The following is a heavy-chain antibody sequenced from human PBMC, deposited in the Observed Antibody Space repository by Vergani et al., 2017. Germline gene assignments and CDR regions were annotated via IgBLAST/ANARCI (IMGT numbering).Heavy chain of an antibody. Sequence: VQLVESGGGVVQPGRSLRLSCAASGFTFSSYAMSWVRQAPGKGLEWVSAISGSGGSTYYADSVKGRFTISRDNSKNTLYLQMNSLRAEDTAVYYCAKDLRRYGFVTGTDYWGQGTLVTVSS. J-gene: IGHJ4*02. D-gene: IGHD1-20*01. CDR1: GFTFSSYA. V-gene: IGHV3-23*04. CDR2: ISGSGGST. CDR3: AKDLRRYGFVTGTDY.